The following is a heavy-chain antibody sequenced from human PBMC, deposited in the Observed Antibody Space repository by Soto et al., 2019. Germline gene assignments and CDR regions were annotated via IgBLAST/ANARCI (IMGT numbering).Heavy chain of an antibody. J-gene: IGHJ4*02. CDR2: ISSSSSYI. Sequence: GGSLRLSCAASGFTFSSYSMNWVRQAPGKGLEWVSSISSSSSYIYYADSVKGRFTISRDNAKNSLYLQMNSLRAEDTAVYYCARVTPLYGPPQDYWGQGTLVTVSS. CDR3: ARVTPLYGPPQDY. V-gene: IGHV3-21*01. CDR1: GFTFSSYS. D-gene: IGHD4-17*01.